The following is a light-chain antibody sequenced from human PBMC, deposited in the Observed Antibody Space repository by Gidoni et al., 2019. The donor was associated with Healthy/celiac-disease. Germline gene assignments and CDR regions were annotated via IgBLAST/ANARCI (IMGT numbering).Light chain of an antibody. Sequence: DIQMTQSPSTLSASVGDRVTISCRASQSISSWLACYQQKPGKAPKLLIYKASSLESGAPSRCGGRGAGKEITLTISRLQPDDFATYYCQQNNRYTYTFXQXTKLEIK. CDR3: QQNNRYTYT. CDR1: QSISSW. V-gene: IGKV1-5*03. J-gene: IGKJ2*01. CDR2: KAS.